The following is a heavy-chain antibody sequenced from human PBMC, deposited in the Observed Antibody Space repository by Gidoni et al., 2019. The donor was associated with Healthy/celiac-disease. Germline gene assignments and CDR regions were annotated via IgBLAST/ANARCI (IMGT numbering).Heavy chain of an antibody. J-gene: IGHJ6*02. CDR3: ARGLTGILTGRGMDV. CDR1: GGSFSGYY. CDR2: INHSGST. Sequence: QVQLQQWGAGLLKPSETLSLTCAVYGGSFSGYYWSWIRQPPGKGLEWIGEINHSGSTNYNPYLKSRVTISVDTSKNQFSLKLSSVTAADTAVYYCARGLTGILTGRGMDVWGQGTTVTVSS. V-gene: IGHV4-34*01. D-gene: IGHD3-9*01.